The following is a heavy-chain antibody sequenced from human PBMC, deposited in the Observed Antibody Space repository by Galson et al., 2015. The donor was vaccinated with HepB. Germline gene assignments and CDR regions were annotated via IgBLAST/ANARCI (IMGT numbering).Heavy chain of an antibody. CDR3: AKDPGRGFGEDC. CDR1: GFTFSSYA. CDR2: ISGSGGST. J-gene: IGHJ4*02. D-gene: IGHD3-10*01. V-gene: IGHV3-23*01. Sequence: SLRLSCAASGFTFSSYAMSWVRQAPGKGLEWVSAISGSGGSTYYADSVKGRFTISRDNSKNTLYLQMNSLRAEDTAVYYCAKDPGRGFGEDCWGQGTLVTVSS.